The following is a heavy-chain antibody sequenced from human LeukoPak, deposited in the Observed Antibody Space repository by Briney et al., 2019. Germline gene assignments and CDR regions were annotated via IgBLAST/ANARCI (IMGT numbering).Heavy chain of an antibody. V-gene: IGHV4-31*03. Sequence: PQTLSLTCTVSGGSISSGGYYWSWIRQHPGKGLEWIGYIYYSGSTYYNPSLKSRVTISVDTSKNQFSLKLSSVTAADTAVYYCARVLSVVSPLGSNWFDPWGQGTLVTVSS. CDR2: IYYSGST. J-gene: IGHJ5*02. CDR1: GGSISSGGYY. CDR3: ARVLSVVSPLGSNWFDP. D-gene: IGHD2/OR15-2a*01.